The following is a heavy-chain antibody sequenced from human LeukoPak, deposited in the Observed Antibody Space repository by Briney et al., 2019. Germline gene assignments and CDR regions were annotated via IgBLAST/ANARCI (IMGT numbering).Heavy chain of an antibody. D-gene: IGHD3-10*01. Sequence: GGSLRLSCAASGFTFSSYGMSRVRQAPGKGLEWVSAISGSGGSTYYADSVKGRFTISRDNSKNTLYLQMNSLRAEDTAVYYCAKDFRTSPVLLWFGELSRWGQGTLVTVSS. CDR2: ISGSGGST. V-gene: IGHV3-23*01. J-gene: IGHJ4*02. CDR1: GFTFSSYG. CDR3: AKDFRTSPVLLWFGELSR.